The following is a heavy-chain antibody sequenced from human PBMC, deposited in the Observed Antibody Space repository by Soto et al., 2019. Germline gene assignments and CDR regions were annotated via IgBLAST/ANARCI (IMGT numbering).Heavy chain of an antibody. D-gene: IGHD1-26*01. Sequence: ASVKVSCKASGFTFTSSAVQWVRQARGQRLEWIGWIVVGSGNTNYAQKFQERVTISRDSAKLYLQMNSLRAEDTAVYYCARAGARPGGGSDYWGQGTLVTVSS. CDR3: ARAGARPGGGSDY. CDR1: GFTFTSSA. V-gene: IGHV1-58*01. J-gene: IGHJ4*02. CDR2: IVVGSGNT.